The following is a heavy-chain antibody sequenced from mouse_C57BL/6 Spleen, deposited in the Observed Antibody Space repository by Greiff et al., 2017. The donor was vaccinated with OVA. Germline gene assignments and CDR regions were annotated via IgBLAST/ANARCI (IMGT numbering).Heavy chain of an antibody. J-gene: IGHJ4*01. D-gene: IGHD3-1*01. CDR1: GYTFTSYW. CDR2: IDPSDSYT. CDR3: ARSGRGYAMDY. V-gene: IGHV1-50*01. Sequence: VKLQQPGAELVKPGASVKLSCKASGYTFTSYWMQWVKQRPGQGLEWIGEIDPSDSYTNYNQKFKGKATLTVDTSSSTAYMQLSSLTSEDSAVYYCARSGRGYAMDYWGQGTSVTVSS.